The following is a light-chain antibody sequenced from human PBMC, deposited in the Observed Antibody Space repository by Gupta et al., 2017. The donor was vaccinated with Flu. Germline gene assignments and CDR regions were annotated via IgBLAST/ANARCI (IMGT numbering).Light chain of an antibody. CDR1: QSISSW. J-gene: IGKJ1*01. Sequence: DIQMTQSPSTLSASVGDRVTITCRAGQSISSWLAWYQQKPGKAPKLLIHKASSLQSGVPSRFSGSESGTEFTLTISSLQPDDFATYYCQQYNYYWTFGQGTKVEIK. CDR2: KAS. CDR3: QQYNYYWT. V-gene: IGKV1-5*03.